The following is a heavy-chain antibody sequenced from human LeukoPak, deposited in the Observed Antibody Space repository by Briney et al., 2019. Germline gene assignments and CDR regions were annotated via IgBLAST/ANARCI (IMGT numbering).Heavy chain of an antibody. V-gene: IGHV3-53*05. CDR1: GLTVSTDY. CDR2: IFPSHST. J-gene: IGHJ4*02. D-gene: IGHD3-22*01. CDR3: AKYNSSGYIDY. Sequence: GGSLRLSCAASGLTVSTDYMSWVRQAPGKGLEWVSVIFPSHSTYYADSVKGRFTISRDNSKNAVYLQMSSLRPEDTAVYYCAKYNSSGYIDYWGQGTLVTVSS.